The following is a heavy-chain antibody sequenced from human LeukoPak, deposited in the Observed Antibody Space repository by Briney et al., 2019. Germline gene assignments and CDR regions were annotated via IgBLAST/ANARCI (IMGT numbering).Heavy chain of an antibody. CDR2: IWYDGSNK. J-gene: IGHJ4*02. CDR3: ARDAVYSSSWQYY. V-gene: IGHV3-33*01. D-gene: IGHD6-13*01. Sequence: GGSLRLSCSASGFTFSSYGMHWVRQAPGKGLEWVAVIWYDGSNKYYADSVKGRFTISRDNSKNTLYLQMNSLRAEDTAVYYCARDAVYSSSWQYYWGQGTLVTVSS. CDR1: GFTFSSYG.